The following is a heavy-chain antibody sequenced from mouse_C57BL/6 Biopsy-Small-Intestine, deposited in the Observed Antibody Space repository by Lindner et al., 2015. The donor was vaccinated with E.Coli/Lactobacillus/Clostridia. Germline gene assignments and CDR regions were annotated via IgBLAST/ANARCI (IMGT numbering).Heavy chain of an antibody. J-gene: IGHJ3*01. D-gene: IGHD1-1*01. V-gene: IGHV14-2*01. CDR3: ARSRFSSYVFGY. CDR1: GFNINDYY. CDR2: IDPENGET. Sequence: VQLQESGAELVKAGASVRLSCTASGFNINDYYMHWVRQRTEQGLEWIGRIDPENGETRYAPKFQGKATIAADTSSNTAYLQLTSLTSEDTAVYYCARSRFSSYVFGYWGQGTLVTVSA.